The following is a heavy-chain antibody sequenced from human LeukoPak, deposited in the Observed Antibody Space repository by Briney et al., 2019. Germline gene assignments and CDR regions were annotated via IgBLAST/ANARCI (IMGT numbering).Heavy chain of an antibody. D-gene: IGHD3-3*01. Sequence: SETLSLTCSVSGDSIRSSQWWSWVRQPPGKGLEWIGEVVLSGSTNYNPSLKSRVTVSVDSSNNQFSLKLRSVTAADTAVYYCARVRRFSGYYNVYFDYWGQGTLVTVSS. CDR1: GDSIRSSQW. CDR2: VVLSGST. J-gene: IGHJ4*02. V-gene: IGHV4-4*02. CDR3: ARVRRFSGYYNVYFDY.